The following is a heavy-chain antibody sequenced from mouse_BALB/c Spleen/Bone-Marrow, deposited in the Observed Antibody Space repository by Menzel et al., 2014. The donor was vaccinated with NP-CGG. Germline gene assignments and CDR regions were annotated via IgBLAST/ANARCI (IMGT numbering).Heavy chain of an antibody. D-gene: IGHD2-4*01. CDR3: ARHAYYDQTEVSFVY. CDR1: GFTFSTYG. J-gene: IGHJ3*01. CDR2: ISSGGGYT. V-gene: IGHV5-6*01. Sequence: EVQGVESGGDLVKPGGSLKLSCAASGFTFSTYGMSWVRQTPDKRLEWVATISSGGGYTYHPDSVKGRFTISRDNAKNNLYLQLSSLRSEDTALYYCARHAYYDQTEVSFVYWGQGTLVTVSA.